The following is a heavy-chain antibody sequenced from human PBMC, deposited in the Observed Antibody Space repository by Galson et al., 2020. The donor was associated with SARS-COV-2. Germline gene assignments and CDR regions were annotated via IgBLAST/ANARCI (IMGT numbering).Heavy chain of an antibody. Sequence: TGGSLRLSCAASGFTFSSYAMHWVRQAPGKGLEWVAVISNDGSNRYYADSVKGRFTISRDNSKNTLFLQMNSLRVEDTAVYYCARGPRFGELLSPFDAWGQGTRVTVSS. CDR1: GFTFSSYA. CDR3: ARGPRFGELLSPFDA. CDR2: ISNDGSNR. J-gene: IGHJ4*02. V-gene: IGHV3-30-3*01. D-gene: IGHD3-10*01.